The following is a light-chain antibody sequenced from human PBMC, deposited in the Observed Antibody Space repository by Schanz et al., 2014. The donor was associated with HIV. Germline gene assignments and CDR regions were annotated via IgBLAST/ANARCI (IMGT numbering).Light chain of an antibody. V-gene: IGKV3-20*01. J-gene: IGKJ4*01. CDR2: DAY. CDR1: QSVSSDY. CDR3: QQYGSSPLT. Sequence: EIVLTQSPATLSLSPGDGATLSCRASQSVSSDYVAWYQQSPGQAPRIVIYDAYNRATGIPDRFRGSGSGTDFSLTISRLEPEDFAVYYCQQYGSSPLTFGGGTKVDIK.